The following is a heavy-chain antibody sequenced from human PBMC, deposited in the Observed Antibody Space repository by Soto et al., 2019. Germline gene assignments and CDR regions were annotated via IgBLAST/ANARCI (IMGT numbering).Heavy chain of an antibody. CDR3: AKNGWYSADI. Sequence: QMRLQESGPGLVKPSGTLSLACAVSGASVSSDNWWSWVRQPPGKGLEWIGEIFHSETTNYNPSLKSRATISVDKSKIQFSLTLTSVTAADTAVYYCAKNGWYSADIWGQGTMVNVSS. V-gene: IGHV4-4*02. J-gene: IGHJ3*02. CDR1: GASVSSDNW. CDR2: IFHSETT. D-gene: IGHD6-19*01.